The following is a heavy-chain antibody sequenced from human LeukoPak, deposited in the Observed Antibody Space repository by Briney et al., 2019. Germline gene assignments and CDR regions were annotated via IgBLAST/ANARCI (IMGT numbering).Heavy chain of an antibody. CDR3: ARDFGFQLLPYWYFDL. D-gene: IGHD2-2*01. CDR1: GFTFSSYA. Sequence: PGRSLRLSCAASGFTFSSYAMDWVRQAPGKGLEWVAFITYDGNNENYADSVKGRFTISRDDSRNTLYLHMNYLRPEDTAVYYCARDFGFQLLPYWYFDLWGRGTLVTVPS. CDR2: ITYDGNNE. J-gene: IGHJ2*01. V-gene: IGHV3-30-3*01.